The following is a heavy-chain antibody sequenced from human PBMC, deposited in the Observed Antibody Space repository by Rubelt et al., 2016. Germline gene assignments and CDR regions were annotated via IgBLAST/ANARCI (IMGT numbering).Heavy chain of an antibody. CDR1: NGSISNSGW. D-gene: IGHD1/OR15-1a*01. CDR3: AHEQTDGGFDS. Sequence: QVHLQESGPGLVKPSGTFSLTCAVSNGSISNSGWWSWVRQPPGKGLEWIGEIYHSGMTNYNASLAYRFIMSIDKSKNQLSLKANAVTAADTAVYYCAHEQTDGGFDSWGQGTLVTVSS. CDR2: IYHSGMT. J-gene: IGHJ4*02. V-gene: IGHV4-4*02.